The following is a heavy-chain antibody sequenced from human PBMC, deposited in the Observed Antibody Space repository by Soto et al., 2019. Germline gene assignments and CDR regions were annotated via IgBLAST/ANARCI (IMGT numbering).Heavy chain of an antibody. CDR3: ARVGLWFGELDAFDI. CDR2: IYYSGST. D-gene: IGHD3-10*01. Sequence: QVQLQESGPGLVKPSQTLSLTCTVSGGSISSGDYYWSWIRQPPGKGLEWIGYIYYSGSTYYNPSLKSRVTISVDTSMNQFSLKLSSVTAADTAVYYCARVGLWFGELDAFDIWGQGTMVTVSS. CDR1: GGSISSGDYY. V-gene: IGHV4-30-4*01. J-gene: IGHJ3*02.